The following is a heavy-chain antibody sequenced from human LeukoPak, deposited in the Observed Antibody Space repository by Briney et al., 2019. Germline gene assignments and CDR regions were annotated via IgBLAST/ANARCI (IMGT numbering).Heavy chain of an antibody. Sequence: SGGSLRLSCAASGFTFSSYAMTWVRQAPGKGLEWVSLISSSGGSTYYADSVKGRFTISRDNAENSLYLQMNSLRAEDTAVYYCAREIVGAIKSYFDYWGQGTLVTASS. D-gene: IGHD1-26*01. CDR2: ISSSGGST. V-gene: IGHV3-23*01. CDR3: AREIVGAIKSYFDY. J-gene: IGHJ4*02. CDR1: GFTFSSYA.